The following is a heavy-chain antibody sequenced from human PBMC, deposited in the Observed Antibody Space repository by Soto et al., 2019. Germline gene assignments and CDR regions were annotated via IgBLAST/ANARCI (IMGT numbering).Heavy chain of an antibody. J-gene: IGHJ5*02. V-gene: IGHV4-59*01. CDR2: IYYSWST. D-gene: IGHD2-2*02. Sequence: NPAETLSLTCTVSGGSISSYYWSGIGQPPGKGLEWMGDIYYSWSTNDNPSLKSRVTISVDTSKNQFSLKLSSVPAADTAVYYCARDLGVPAAIHGSYNWFDPWGQGTLVTVSS. CDR3: ARDLGVPAAIHGSYNWFDP. CDR1: GGSISSYY.